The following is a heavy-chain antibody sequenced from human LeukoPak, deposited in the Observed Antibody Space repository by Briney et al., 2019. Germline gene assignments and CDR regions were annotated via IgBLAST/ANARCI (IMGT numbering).Heavy chain of an antibody. CDR3: ARGQPNYYYGSGSRTNWFDP. CDR1: GGSFSGYY. J-gene: IGHJ5*02. CDR2: INHSGNT. Sequence: PSETLSLTCAVYGGSFSGYYWSWIRQPPGKGLEWIGEINHSGNTNYNPSLKSRVTISVDTSKNQFSLKLSSVTAADTAVYYCARGQPNYYYGSGSRTNWFDPWGQGTLVTVSS. D-gene: IGHD3-10*01. V-gene: IGHV4-34*01.